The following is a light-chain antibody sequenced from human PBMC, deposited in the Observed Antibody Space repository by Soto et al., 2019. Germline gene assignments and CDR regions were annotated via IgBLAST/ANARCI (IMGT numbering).Light chain of an antibody. V-gene: IGKV1-33*01. CDR1: HDVSRN. CDR2: DAS. CDR3: QQYNSMLS. J-gene: IGKJ4*01. Sequence: DIQMTQSPSSLSASEGDRVTITCQSSHDVSRNLNWFQQKPGEAPQLLIYDASNLERGVPSRFSGSVSRTDFTLTISRLQPEDVATYYCQQYNSMLSFGGGTEVEIK.